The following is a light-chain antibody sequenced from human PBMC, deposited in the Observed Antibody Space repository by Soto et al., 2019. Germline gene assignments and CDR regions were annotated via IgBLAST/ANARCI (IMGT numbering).Light chain of an antibody. CDR2: AIS. J-gene: IGKJ1*01. CDR3: LQDNNYPWT. CDR1: QAIRND. Sequence: AVQMTPSPSSLSASVVDRVTITCRASQAIRNDLGWYQQKPGKAPRLLIYAISTLHSGVPSRFNGSGSGTDFTLTISSLQPEDFATYYCLQDNNYPWTFGQGTKVDIK. V-gene: IGKV1-6*01.